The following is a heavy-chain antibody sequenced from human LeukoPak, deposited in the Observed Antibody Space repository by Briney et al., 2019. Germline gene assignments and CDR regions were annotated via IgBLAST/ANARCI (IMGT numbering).Heavy chain of an antibody. D-gene: IGHD3-10*01. Sequence: ASVKVSCKASGYTFTDYYLHWVRQAPGQGLEWMGWINPNSGGTNYAQNFQGRVTMTRESSISTAYMELRSLTSDDTAVYYCARAGTMVRGVISRYWGQGTLVTVSS. CDR2: INPNSGGT. V-gene: IGHV1-2*02. J-gene: IGHJ4*02. CDR3: ARAGTMVRGVISRY. CDR1: GYTFTDYY.